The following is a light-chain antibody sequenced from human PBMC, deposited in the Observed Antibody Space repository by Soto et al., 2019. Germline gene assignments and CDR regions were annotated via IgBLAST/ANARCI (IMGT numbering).Light chain of an antibody. CDR1: QTVSSTF. J-gene: IGKJ4*01. V-gene: IGKV3-20*01. CDR3: QQYGTSPLT. Sequence: EIVLTQSPGTLSLSQGERATLFCRASQTVSSTFLAWYQQKPGQTPRLLIYGASTRATGIPDRFSGSGSGTDFTLTISRLEPEDFAVYYCQQYGTSPLTFGGGTKVDIK. CDR2: GAS.